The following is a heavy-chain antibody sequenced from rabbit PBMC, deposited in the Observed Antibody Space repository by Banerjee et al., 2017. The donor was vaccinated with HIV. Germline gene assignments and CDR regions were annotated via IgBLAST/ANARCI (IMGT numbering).Heavy chain of an antibody. J-gene: IGHJ6*01. CDR2: IDAGSSGFT. Sequence: QSLEESGGDLVKPGASLTLTCTASGVSFSLSSYMCWVRQAPGKGLEWIACIDAGSSGFTYFATWAKGRFTISKTSSTTVTLQMTSLTAADTATYFCARDLVGVIGWNFYLRGPGTLVTVS. V-gene: IGHV1S40*01. D-gene: IGHD1-1*01. CDR3: ARDLVGVIGWNFYL. CDR1: GVSFSLSSY.